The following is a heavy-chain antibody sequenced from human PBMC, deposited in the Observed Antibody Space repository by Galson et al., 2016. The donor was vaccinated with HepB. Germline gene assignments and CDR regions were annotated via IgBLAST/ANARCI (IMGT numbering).Heavy chain of an antibody. D-gene: IGHD6-6*01. CDR3: ARSLGWYFDV. CDR2: VTHSSTYV. CDR1: GFTFDNYT. J-gene: IGHJ2*01. V-gene: IGHV3-21*01. Sequence: SLRLSCAASGFTFDNYTMNWLRQAPGKGLEWVSSVTHSSTYVYYADSVEGRFTISRDNAKNSLYLEMNSLRVEETAVFYCARSLGWYFDVWGRGTLVTVSS.